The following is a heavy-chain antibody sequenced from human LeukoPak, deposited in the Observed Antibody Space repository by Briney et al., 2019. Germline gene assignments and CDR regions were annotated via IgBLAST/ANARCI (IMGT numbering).Heavy chain of an antibody. D-gene: IGHD3-3*01. CDR1: GFTYSSYT. CDR3: VRGSLASGVVVYYYYYLDV. V-gene: IGHV3-48*01. J-gene: IGHJ6*03. Sequence: GGSLRLSCAASGFTYSSYTMNWVRQAPGLGLEWLSYISASRDITYYADSVKGRFTISRDNAKNSLYLQMNSLRAEDTAVYYCVRGSLASGVVVYYYYYLDVWGKGTTVTVSS. CDR2: ISASRDIT.